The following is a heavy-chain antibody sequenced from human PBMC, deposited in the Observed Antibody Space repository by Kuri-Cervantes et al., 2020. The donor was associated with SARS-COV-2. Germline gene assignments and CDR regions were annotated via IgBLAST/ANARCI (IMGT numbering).Heavy chain of an antibody. J-gene: IGHJ4*02. CDR1: GFTVSSNY. Sequence: GESLKISCAASGFTVSSNYMHWVRQAPGKGLVWVSRINSDGSSTSYADSVKGRFTISRDNAKNTLYLQMNSLRAEDTAVYYCARDYYDSSGVYWSQGTLVTVSS. D-gene: IGHD3-22*01. V-gene: IGHV3-74*01. CDR2: INSDGSST. CDR3: ARDYYDSSGVY.